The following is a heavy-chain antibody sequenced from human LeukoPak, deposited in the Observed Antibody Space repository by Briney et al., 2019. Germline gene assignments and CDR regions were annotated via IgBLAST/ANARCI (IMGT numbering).Heavy chain of an antibody. Sequence: GSLRLSCAASGFTFSNFWMNWVRQAPGKGLEWVANIKQDGSEKNYVDSVKGRFTISRDNAKNSLYLHMNSLRAEDTAVYCCARDGQSFDFWGQGTLVTVSS. CDR2: IKQDGSEK. CDR1: GFTFSNFW. V-gene: IGHV3-7*01. J-gene: IGHJ4*02. CDR3: ARDGQSFDF.